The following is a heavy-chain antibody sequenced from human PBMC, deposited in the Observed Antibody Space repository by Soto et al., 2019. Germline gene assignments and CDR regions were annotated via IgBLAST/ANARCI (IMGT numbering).Heavy chain of an antibody. V-gene: IGHV1-46*03. CDR1: GYTFTSYY. Sequence: ASVNVSCKAAGYTFTSYYMHWVRQAPGQGLEWMGIINPSGGSTSYAQMFQGRVTMTRDTSTSTVYMELSSLRSEDTAVYYCASAPAYYYYMDVWGKGTTLTVSS. J-gene: IGHJ6*03. CDR2: INPSGGST. CDR3: ASAPAYYYYMDV.